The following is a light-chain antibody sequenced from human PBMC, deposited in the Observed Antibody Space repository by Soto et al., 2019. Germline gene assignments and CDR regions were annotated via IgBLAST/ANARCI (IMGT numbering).Light chain of an antibody. CDR3: SAWADSLNARGV. V-gene: IGLV1-44*01. CDR2: NDN. CDR1: RSNIGSNA. J-gene: IGLJ3*02. Sequence: QSVLTQPPSASGTPGQRVTISCSGSRSNIGSNAVSWYQQLPGTAPQLLIYNDNQRPSAVPDRFSASNSGTSASLAISGLRSEDEADYYYSAWADSLNARGVFGGGTQLTVL.